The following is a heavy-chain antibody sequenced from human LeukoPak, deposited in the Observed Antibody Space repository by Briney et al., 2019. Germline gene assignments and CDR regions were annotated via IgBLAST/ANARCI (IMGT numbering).Heavy chain of an antibody. CDR3: AGSRRLVPADY. D-gene: IGHD6-19*01. V-gene: IGHV4-38-2*01. CDR1: GYSIGSGYY. Sequence: SETLSLTCAVCGYSIGSGYYWGWIRQPPGKGLEWIGSIYHSGSTYYNPSLKSRVTISVDTSKNQFSLKLSSVTAADTAVYYCAGSRRLVPADYWGQGTLVTVSS. J-gene: IGHJ4*02. CDR2: IYHSGST.